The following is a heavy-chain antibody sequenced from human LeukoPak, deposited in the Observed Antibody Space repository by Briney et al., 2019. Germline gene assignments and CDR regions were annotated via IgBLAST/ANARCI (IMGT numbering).Heavy chain of an antibody. V-gene: IGHV3-9*01. Sequence: GRSLRLSCAASGFTFDDYAMHWVRQAPGKGLEWVSGISWNSGSIGYADSVKGRFTISRDNAKNSLYLQMNSLRAEDTALYYCAKTGVATIGGLYYYGMDVWGQGTTVTVSS. CDR1: GFTFDDYA. CDR2: ISWNSGSI. J-gene: IGHJ6*02. CDR3: AKTGVATIGGLYYYGMDV. D-gene: IGHD5-12*01.